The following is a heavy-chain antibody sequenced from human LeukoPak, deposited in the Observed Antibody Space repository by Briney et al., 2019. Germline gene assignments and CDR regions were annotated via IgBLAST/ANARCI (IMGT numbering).Heavy chain of an antibody. Sequence: ASVKVSCKAPGYTFTSYYMHWVRQAPGQGLEWMGIINPSGGSTSYAQKFQGRVTMTRDASTSTVYMELSSLRSEDTAVYYCAAPGYSSGWVGSIAFDIWGQGTMVTVSS. V-gene: IGHV1-46*01. J-gene: IGHJ3*02. CDR2: INPSGGST. D-gene: IGHD6-19*01. CDR3: AAPGYSSGWVGSIAFDI. CDR1: GYTFTSYY.